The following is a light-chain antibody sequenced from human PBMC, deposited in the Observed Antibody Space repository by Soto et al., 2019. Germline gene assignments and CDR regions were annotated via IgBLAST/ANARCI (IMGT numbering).Light chain of an antibody. J-gene: IGKJ1*01. CDR2: DAS. Sequence: IVLTQSPATLSLSPGERAALSCRASQSVSTSLAWYQHKPGQAPRLIIYDASKRAPGIPARFSGSGSGTDFTLTISSPDPEDLAVYYCQVRDVWPTFGQWTKMEIK. CDR3: QVRDVWPT. CDR1: QSVSTS. V-gene: IGKV3-11*01.